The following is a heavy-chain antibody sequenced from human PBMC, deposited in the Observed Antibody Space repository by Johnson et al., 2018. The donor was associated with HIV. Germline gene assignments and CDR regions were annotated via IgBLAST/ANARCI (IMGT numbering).Heavy chain of an antibody. D-gene: IGHD6-19*01. Sequence: EQLVESGGGLVQPGGSLRVSCAASGFTFSRYWMSWVRQAPGKGLEWVANIKQDGSEKYYVDSVQGRFTISRDNAKNALYLQMSSLRAEDTSMYYCTGGWYNLSAFDIWGQGTMVTVSS. CDR2: IKQDGSEK. CDR1: GFTFSRYW. V-gene: IGHV3-7*01. J-gene: IGHJ3*02. CDR3: TGGWYNLSAFDI.